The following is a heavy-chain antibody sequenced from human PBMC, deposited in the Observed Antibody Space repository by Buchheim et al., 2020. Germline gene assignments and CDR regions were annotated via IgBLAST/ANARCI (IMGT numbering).Heavy chain of an antibody. CDR1: GGSISSSNW. Sequence: QVQLQESGPGLVKPSGTLSLTCAVSGGSISSSNWWSWVRQPPGKGLEWIGEIYHSGSTNSNPSLKSRVTISVDESKNQFSLKLSSVTAADTAVYYCASYSHVPYYYDSSGYLFDYWGQGTL. J-gene: IGHJ4*02. CDR3: ASYSHVPYYYDSSGYLFDY. V-gene: IGHV4-4*02. CDR2: IYHSGST. D-gene: IGHD3-22*01.